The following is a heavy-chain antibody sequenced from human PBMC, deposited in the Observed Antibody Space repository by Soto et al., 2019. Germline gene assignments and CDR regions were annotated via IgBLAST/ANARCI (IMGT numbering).Heavy chain of an antibody. CDR2: FHPEDGET. J-gene: IGHJ4*02. CDR1: GYTLTELS. D-gene: IGHD3-10*01. CDR3: ATRPNYYGSGIYYFDY. Sequence: SVKVSCKVSGYTLTELSMHWVRQTPGKGLEWMGGFHPEDGETIYAQKFQGRVTMTEDTSTDTAYMELSSLRSEDTAVYYCATRPNYYGSGIYYFDYWGQGTLVTVSS. V-gene: IGHV1-24*01.